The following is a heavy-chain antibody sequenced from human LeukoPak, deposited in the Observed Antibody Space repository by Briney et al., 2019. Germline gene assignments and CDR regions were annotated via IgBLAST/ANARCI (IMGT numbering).Heavy chain of an antibody. D-gene: IGHD3-22*01. CDR1: GGSISSYY. CDR3: ARDTHYDSSGYDAFDI. J-gene: IGHJ3*02. CDR2: IYYSGST. Sequence: PSETLSLTCTVSGGSISSYYWGWIRQPPGKGLEWIGSIYYSGSTYYNPSLKSRVTISVDTSKNQFSLKLSSVTAADTAVYYCARDTHYDSSGYDAFDIWGQGTMVTVSS. V-gene: IGHV4-39*07.